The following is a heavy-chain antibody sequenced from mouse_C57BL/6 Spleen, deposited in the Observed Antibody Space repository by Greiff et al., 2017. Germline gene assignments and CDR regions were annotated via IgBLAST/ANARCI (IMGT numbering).Heavy chain of an antibody. D-gene: IGHD1-1*01. Sequence: VQLQQSGAELVKPGASVKISCKASGYAFSRYWMNWVKQRPGKGLEWIGQIYPGDGDTTYNGKFKGKATLTADKSSSTAYMQLSSLTSEDSAVYFCARSEYYYGSSFYYFDYWGQGTTLTVSS. CDR3: ARSEYYYGSSFYYFDY. CDR2: IYPGDGDT. CDR1: GYAFSRYW. V-gene: IGHV1-80*01. J-gene: IGHJ2*01.